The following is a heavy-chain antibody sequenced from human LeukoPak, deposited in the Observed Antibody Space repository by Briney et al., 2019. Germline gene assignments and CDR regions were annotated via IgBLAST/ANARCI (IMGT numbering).Heavy chain of an antibody. Sequence: PGGSLRLSCAASGFTFSSYWLHWVRQAPGKGLEWVSRINSDGISITYADSVKGRFTISIDNAKNTMYLQINSLRVEDTAVYYCAREGRVSGYDFDCWGQGTLVTVSS. V-gene: IGHV3-74*03. CDR3: AREGRVSGYDFDC. CDR2: INSDGISI. D-gene: IGHD5-12*01. CDR1: GFTFSSYW. J-gene: IGHJ4*02.